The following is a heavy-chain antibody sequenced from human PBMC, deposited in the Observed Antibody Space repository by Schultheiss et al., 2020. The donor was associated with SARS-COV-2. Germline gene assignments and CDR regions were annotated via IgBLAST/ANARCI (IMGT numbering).Heavy chain of an antibody. CDR3: ARDLGSSRRGWFDP. J-gene: IGHJ5*02. V-gene: IGHV4-61*08. CDR1: GGSISSGGYY. D-gene: IGHD6-13*01. Sequence: SETLSLTCTVSGGSISSGGYYWSWIRQHPGKGLEWIGYMYYSGSTNYNPSLKSRVTISEDTSKNQFSLKLSSVTAADTAVYYCARDLGSSRRGWFDPWGQGTLVTVSS. CDR2: MYYSGST.